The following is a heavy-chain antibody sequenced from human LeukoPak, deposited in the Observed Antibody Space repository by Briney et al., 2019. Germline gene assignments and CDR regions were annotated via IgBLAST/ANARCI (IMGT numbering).Heavy chain of an antibody. Sequence: PSETLSLTCTVSGGSISSYYWSWIRQPPGKGLEWIGYGFYTGSTNYNPSLKSRVTISVDTSSNQFSLKLSSVTAADTAVYYCASEYCSSTSCYFDYWGQGNLVTVSS. D-gene: IGHD2-2*01. CDR3: ASEYCSSTSCYFDY. CDR2: GFYTGST. V-gene: IGHV4-59*01. CDR1: GGSISSYY. J-gene: IGHJ4*02.